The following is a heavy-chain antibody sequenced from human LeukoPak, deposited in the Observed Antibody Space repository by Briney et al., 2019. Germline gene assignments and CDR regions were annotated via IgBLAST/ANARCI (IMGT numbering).Heavy chain of an antibody. CDR1: GFTFSSYG. CDR3: AKPSNGDYVDYFDY. J-gene: IGHJ4*02. CDR2: ISYDGSNK. D-gene: IGHD4-17*01. Sequence: GGSLRLSCAASGFTFSSYGMHWVRQAPGKGLEWVAVISYDGSNKYYADSVKGRFTISRDNSKNTLYLQMNSLRADDTAVYYCAKPSNGDYVDYFDYWGQGTLVTVSS. V-gene: IGHV3-30*18.